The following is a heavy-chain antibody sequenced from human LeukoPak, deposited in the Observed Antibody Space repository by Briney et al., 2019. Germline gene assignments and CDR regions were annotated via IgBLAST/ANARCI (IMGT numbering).Heavy chain of an antibody. D-gene: IGHD2/OR15-2a*01. Sequence: GGSLRLSCAASGNYWMHWVRHAPGKGLVWVSHINSDGSWTSCADSVKGRFTISKDNAKNTVYLQMNSLRAEDTAVYYCVSFYETYWGRGTLVTVSS. J-gene: IGHJ4*02. CDR1: GNYW. V-gene: IGHV3-74*01. CDR2: INSDGSWT. CDR3: VSFYETY.